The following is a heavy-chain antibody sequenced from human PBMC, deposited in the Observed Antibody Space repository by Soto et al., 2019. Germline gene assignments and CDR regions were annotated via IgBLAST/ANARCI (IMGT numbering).Heavy chain of an antibody. CDR2: ISGSGGST. CDR1: GFTFIDYY. D-gene: IGHD6-19*01. J-gene: IGHJ4*02. CDR3: AKDRHSSGWPYYFDY. Sequence: PGGSLRLSCAASGFTFIDYYMSWIRQAPGKGLEWVSAISGSGGSTYYADSVKGRFTISRDNSKNTLYLQMNSLSAEDTAVYYCAKDRHSSGWPYYFDYWGQGTLVTVSS. V-gene: IGHV3-23*01.